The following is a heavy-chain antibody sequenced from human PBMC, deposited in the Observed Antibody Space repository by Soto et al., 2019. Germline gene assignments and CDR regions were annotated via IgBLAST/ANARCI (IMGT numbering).Heavy chain of an antibody. CDR2: IYWDAAK. CDR3: AHAYGGRSLY. D-gene: IGHD1-26*01. J-gene: IGHJ4*02. V-gene: IGHV2-5*02. Sequence: QITLKESGPTLVKPTQTLTLTCTFSGFSLSTSRVGVGWIRQPPGKALEWLAVIYWDAAKTYRPSLKSRLTITKSTSKNQVAITMTNMDPVDTATYYCAHAYGGRSLYWGQGTLVTVSS. CDR1: GFSLSTSRVG.